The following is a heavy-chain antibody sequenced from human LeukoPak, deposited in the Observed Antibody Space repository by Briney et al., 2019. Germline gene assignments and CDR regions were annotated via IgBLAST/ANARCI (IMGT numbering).Heavy chain of an antibody. V-gene: IGHV1-46*01. D-gene: IGHD3-10*01. CDR2: INPSGGST. Sequence: ASVKVSCKASGGTFSSYAISWVRQAPGQGLEWMGIINPSGGSTSYAQKFQGRVTMTRDTSTSTVYMELSSLRSEDTAVYYCARDLMVRGVIHQDYWGQGTLVTVSS. CDR3: ARDLMVRGVIHQDY. J-gene: IGHJ4*02. CDR1: GGTFSSYA.